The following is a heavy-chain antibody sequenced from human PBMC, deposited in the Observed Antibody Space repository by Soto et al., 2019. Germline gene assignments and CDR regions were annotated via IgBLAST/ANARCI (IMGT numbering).Heavy chain of an antibody. CDR3: ARDAVAVAGTRNYYYYYGMDV. D-gene: IGHD6-19*01. V-gene: IGHV4-31*03. CDR1: GGSISSGGYY. Sequence: SETLSLTCTVSGGSISSGGYYWSWIRQHPGKGLEWIGYIYYSGSTYYNPSLKGRVTISVDTSKNQFSLKLSSVTAADTAVYYCARDAVAVAGTRNYYYYYGMDVWGQGTTVTVSS. J-gene: IGHJ6*02. CDR2: IYYSGST.